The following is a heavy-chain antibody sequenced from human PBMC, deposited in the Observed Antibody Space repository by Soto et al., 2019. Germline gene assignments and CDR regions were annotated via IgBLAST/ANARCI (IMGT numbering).Heavy chain of an antibody. D-gene: IGHD1-26*01. CDR1: GGSISSDD. CDR2: IYTSGST. V-gene: IGHV4-4*07. CDR3: ARDVHSGSPYYYYYGMDV. J-gene: IGHJ6*02. Sequence: SDTLSLICTISGGSISSDDWSWIRQPAGKGLGWSGRIYTSGSTNYNPSLKSRVTMSVDTSKNQFSLKLSSVTAADTAVYYCARDVHSGSPYYYYYGMDVWGQGTTVS.